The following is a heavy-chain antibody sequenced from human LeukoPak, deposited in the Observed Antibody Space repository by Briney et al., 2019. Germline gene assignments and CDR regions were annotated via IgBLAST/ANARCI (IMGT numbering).Heavy chain of an antibody. J-gene: IGHJ4*02. Sequence: PGGSLRLSCAASGFTFCSYSRNWVPKAPGKGLEWVSSISSSSSYIYYADSVKGRFTISRDNAKTSLYLQMNSLRAEDTAVYYCARDADIVVVPAAMHSDYWGQGTLVTVSS. CDR3: ARDADIVVVPAAMHSDY. D-gene: IGHD2-2*01. CDR2: ISSSSSYI. V-gene: IGHV3-21*01. CDR1: GFTFCSYS.